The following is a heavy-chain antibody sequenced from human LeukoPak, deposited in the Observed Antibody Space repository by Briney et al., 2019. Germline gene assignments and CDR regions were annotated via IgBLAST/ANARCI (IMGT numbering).Heavy chain of an antibody. CDR3: ARDLVGPKYYFDY. CDR1: GFTFSSYA. D-gene: IGHD2-8*02. V-gene: IGHV3-23*01. Sequence: PGGSLRLSCAASGFTFSSYAMSWVRQAPGKGLEWVSAISGSGGSTYYADSVKGRFTISRDNSKNTLYLQMNSLRAEDTAVYYCARDLVGPKYYFDYWGQGTLVTVSS. CDR2: ISGSGGST. J-gene: IGHJ4*02.